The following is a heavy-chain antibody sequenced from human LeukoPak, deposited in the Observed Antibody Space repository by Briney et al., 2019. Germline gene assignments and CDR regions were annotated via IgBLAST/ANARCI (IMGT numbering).Heavy chain of an antibody. V-gene: IGHV1-8*01. D-gene: IGHD4-11*01. CDR3: ARGRATVTTHWFDP. CDR1: GYTFSTCD. J-gene: IGHJ5*02. Sequence: ASVKVSCKASGYTFSTCDINWVRQATEQGLEWMGWMNPNSGNTGYAQKFQGRVTITRNTSISTAYMELSSLTSEDTAVYYCARGRATVTTHWFDPWGQGTLVTVSS. CDR2: MNPNSGNT.